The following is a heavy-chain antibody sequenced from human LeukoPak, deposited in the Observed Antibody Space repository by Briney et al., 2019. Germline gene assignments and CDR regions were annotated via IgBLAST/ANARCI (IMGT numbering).Heavy chain of an antibody. V-gene: IGHV5-51*01. CDR1: GYTFITYW. Sequence: GESLKISCKGSGYTFITYWIGWVRQMPGKGLERMGIIYPGDSDTRYSPSFQGQLTISPDKSINTAYLQWSSLKASDTAMYYCARPDDYGGKPAAFNIWGHGTMVTVSS. D-gene: IGHD4-23*01. CDR2: IYPGDSDT. J-gene: IGHJ3*02. CDR3: ARPDDYGGKPAAFNI.